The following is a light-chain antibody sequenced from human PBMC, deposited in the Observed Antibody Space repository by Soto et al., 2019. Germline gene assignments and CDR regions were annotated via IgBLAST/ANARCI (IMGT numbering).Light chain of an antibody. CDR1: SSDIGTDYG. J-gene: IGLJ1*01. V-gene: IGLV1-40*01. CDR2: GDT. Sequence: QSVLTQPPSVSGAPGQRVTVSCTGSSSDIGTDYGVHWYQHLPGTAPKLLIYGDTNRPSGVPDRFSASKSGTSASLAITGLQAEDEADYYCQSYDNRLSAYVFGTGTKLTVL. CDR3: QSYDNRLSAYV.